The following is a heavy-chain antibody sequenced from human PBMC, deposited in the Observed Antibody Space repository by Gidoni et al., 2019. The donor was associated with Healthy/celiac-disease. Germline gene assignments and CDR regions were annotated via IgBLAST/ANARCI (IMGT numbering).Heavy chain of an antibody. D-gene: IGHD2-8*01. CDR2: ISYDGSNK. Sequence: QVQLVDAGGGGVQPGTSLRLFCAASGFSFSSYGMHWVRQAPAQGLEWVAVISYDGSNKYYADSVKGRFTISRDNSKNTLYLQMNSLRAEDTAVYYCAKDFCTNGVCYYFDYWGQGTMVTVSS. CDR1: GFSFSSYG. J-gene: IGHJ4*02. V-gene: IGHV3-30*18. CDR3: AKDFCTNGVCYYFDY.